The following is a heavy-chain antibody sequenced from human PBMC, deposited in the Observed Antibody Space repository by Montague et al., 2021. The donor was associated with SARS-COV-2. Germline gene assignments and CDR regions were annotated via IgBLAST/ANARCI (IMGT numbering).Heavy chain of an antibody. Sequence: PALVKPTQTLTLTCTFSGFSLSTSGVCVSWIRQPPGKALERLTLIDWDDDKYYSTSLKTRLTISKDTSKNQVVLTMTNMDPVDTATYYCARMRYYYYMDVWGKGTTVTVSS. V-gene: IGHV2-70*01. CDR3: ARMRYYYYMDV. CDR2: IDWDDDK. J-gene: IGHJ6*03. CDR1: GFSLSTSGVC.